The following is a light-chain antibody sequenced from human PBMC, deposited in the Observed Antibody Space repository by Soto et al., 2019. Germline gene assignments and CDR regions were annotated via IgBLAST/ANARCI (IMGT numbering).Light chain of an antibody. Sequence: QSVLTQPPSTSGTPGQRVTISCSGSSSNIGSNHVYWYQQFPGMAPKLLMYRSDQRPTGVPDRFSGSKSGTSASLAISGLRSDDEADYSCSARDDSLSGVVFGGGTELTVL. CDR1: SSNIGSNH. CDR3: SARDDSLSGVV. V-gene: IGLV1-47*01. J-gene: IGLJ2*01. CDR2: RSD.